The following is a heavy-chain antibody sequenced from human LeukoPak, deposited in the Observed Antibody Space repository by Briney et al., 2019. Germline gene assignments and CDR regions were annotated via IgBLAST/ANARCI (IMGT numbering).Heavy chain of an antibody. V-gene: IGHV3-7*01. CDR1: GFTFSSYW. D-gene: IGHD3-10*01. CDR2: IKQDGSEK. CDR3: ARGSHGSGSYSSYFKDI. Sequence: PGGSLRLSCAASGFTFSSYWMSWVRQAPGKGLEWVANIKQDGSEKYYVDSVKGRFTISRDNAKNSLYLQMNSLRAEDTAVYYCARGSHGSGSYSSYFKDIWGQGTMVTVSS. J-gene: IGHJ3*02.